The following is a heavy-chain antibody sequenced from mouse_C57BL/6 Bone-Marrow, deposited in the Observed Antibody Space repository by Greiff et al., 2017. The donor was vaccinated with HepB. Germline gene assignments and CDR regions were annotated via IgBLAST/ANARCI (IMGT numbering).Heavy chain of an antibody. CDR2: IRNKANGYTT. D-gene: IGHD2-3*01. CDR1: GFTFTDYY. J-gene: IGHJ3*01. Sequence: EVKLVESGGGLVQPGGSLSLSCAASGFTFTDYYMSWVRQPPGKALEWLGFIRNKANGYTTEYSASVKVRFTISRDNSQSILYLQMNALRAEDSATYYCARYYGYYVFAYWGQGTLVTVSA. V-gene: IGHV7-3*01. CDR3: ARYYGYYVFAY.